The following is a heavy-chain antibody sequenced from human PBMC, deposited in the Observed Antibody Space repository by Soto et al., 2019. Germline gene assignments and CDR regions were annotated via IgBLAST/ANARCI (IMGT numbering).Heavy chain of an antibody. CDR2: ISYDGSNK. Sequence: QVQLVESGGGMVQPGRSLRLSCAASGFTFRSYAMHWVRQAPGKGLECVAVISYDGSNKFYRDYVKGRFTISRDNSKNTLYLQINSLRYEDTAVYYCARGDREDIAVVIGVRPGEYGVDVWGQGTTVTVSS. CDR3: ARGDREDIAVVIGVRPGEYGVDV. V-gene: IGHV3-30-3*01. D-gene: IGHD2-15*01. CDR1: GFTFRSYA. J-gene: IGHJ6*02.